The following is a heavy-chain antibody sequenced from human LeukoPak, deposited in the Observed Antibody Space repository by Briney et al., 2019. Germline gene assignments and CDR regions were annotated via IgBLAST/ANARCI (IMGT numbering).Heavy chain of an antibody. J-gene: IGHJ6*03. CDR2: IKQDGSEK. D-gene: IGHD6-6*01. CDR3: ARVGDSSSYDTYYYYYYMDV. V-gene: IGHV3-7*01. Sequence: GGSLRLSCAASGFTFSSYWMSWVRQAPGKGLEGVANIKQDGSEKYYVDSVKGRFTISRDNAKNSLYLQMNSLRAEDTAVYYCARVGDSSSYDTYYYYYYMDVWGKGTTVTVSS. CDR1: GFTFSSYW.